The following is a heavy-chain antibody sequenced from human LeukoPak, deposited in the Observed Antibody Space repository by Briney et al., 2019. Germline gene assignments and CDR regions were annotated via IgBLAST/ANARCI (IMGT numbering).Heavy chain of an antibody. CDR2: ISSSSSYI. D-gene: IGHD2-2*01. CDR3: ARLYCSSTSCLTGRFDY. V-gene: IGHV3-21*01. CDR1: GFTFSSYS. Sequence: GGSLRLSCAASGFTFSSYSMNWVRQAPGKGLEWVSSISSSSSYIYYADSVKGRLTISRDNAKNSLYLQMNSLRAEDTAVYYCARLYCSSTSCLTGRFDYWGQGTLVTVSS. J-gene: IGHJ4*02.